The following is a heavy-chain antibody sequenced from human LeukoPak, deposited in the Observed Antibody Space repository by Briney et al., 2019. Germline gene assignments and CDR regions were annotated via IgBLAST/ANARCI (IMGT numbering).Heavy chain of an antibody. CDR1: GYTFTSYY. J-gene: IGHJ4*02. CDR3: ARDQGYYGSGSYWYFDY. Sequence: GASVKVSCKASGYTFTSYYMHWVRQAPGQGLEWMGIINPSGGSTSYAQKFQGRVTMTRDMSTSTVYMELSSLRSDDTAVYYCARDQGYYGSGSYWYFDYWGQGTLVTVSS. V-gene: IGHV1-46*01. CDR2: INPSGGST. D-gene: IGHD3-10*01.